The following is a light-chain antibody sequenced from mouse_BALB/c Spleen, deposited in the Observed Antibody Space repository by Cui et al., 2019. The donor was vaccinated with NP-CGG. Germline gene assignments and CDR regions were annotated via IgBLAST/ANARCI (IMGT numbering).Light chain of an antibody. J-gene: IGLJ1*01. CDR2: GTN. CDR1: TGAVTTSNY. Sequence: QALVTQASALTTSPCETVTLTCRSSTGAVTTSNYANWVQEKPDHLFTGLIGGTNNRAPGVPARFSGSLIGDKAALTITGAQTNDEAIYFCALWYSNHWVFGGGTKLTVL. CDR3: ALWYSNHWV. V-gene: IGLV1*01.